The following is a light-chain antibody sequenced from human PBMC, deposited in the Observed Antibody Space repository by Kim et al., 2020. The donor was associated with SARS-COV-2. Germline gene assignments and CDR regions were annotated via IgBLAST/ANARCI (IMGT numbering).Light chain of an antibody. CDR2: QDS. CDR3: QAWDSNTVV. Sequence: SYELTQPPSVSVSPGQTASITCSGDKLGNKYAFWYQQKPGQSPVLVIYQDSKRPSGIPERFSGSNSGNAATLTISGTQARDEADYFCQAWDSNTVVFGGG. CDR1: KLGNKY. V-gene: IGLV3-1*01. J-gene: IGLJ2*01.